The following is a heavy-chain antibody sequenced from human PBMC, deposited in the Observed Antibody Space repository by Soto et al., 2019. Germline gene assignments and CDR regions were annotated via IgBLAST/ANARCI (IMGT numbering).Heavy chain of an antibody. D-gene: IGHD3-22*01. J-gene: IGHJ4*02. CDR3: ARLYGTGGYYPFDY. CDR1: GGSISSGGYG. Sequence: SETLSLTCAVSGGSISSGGYGWSWIRQPPGKGLEWIGYTYYSGNTYYKPSLKSRVTISVDRSKNQFSLKLGAVTAADTAVYYCARLYGTGGYYPFDYWGQGTLVTVSS. V-gene: IGHV4-30-2*01. CDR2: TYYSGNT.